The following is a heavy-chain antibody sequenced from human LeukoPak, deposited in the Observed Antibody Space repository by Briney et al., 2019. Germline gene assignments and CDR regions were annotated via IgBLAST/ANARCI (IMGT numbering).Heavy chain of an antibody. CDR1: GFVFNNFG. CDR3: ARYCSSTSCYRAFDY. D-gene: IGHD2-2*02. Sequence: GGSLRLSCAAPGFVFNNFGMTWVRQAPGKGLEWVSTISGGGTGTTYYTYSVKGRFTISSDYSKDTLYLQMNSLRAEDTAVYYCARYCSSTSCYRAFDYWGQGTLVTVSS. CDR2: ISGGGTGTT. V-gene: IGHV3-23*01. J-gene: IGHJ4*02.